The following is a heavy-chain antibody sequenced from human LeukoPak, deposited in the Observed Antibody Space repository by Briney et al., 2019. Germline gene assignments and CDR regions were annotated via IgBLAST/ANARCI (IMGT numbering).Heavy chain of an antibody. CDR1: GNSISSCDNY. CDR2: IYSSGSS. D-gene: IGHD3-22*01. CDR3: ARASYSYDINGWVPFDY. V-gene: IGHV4-61*02. J-gene: IGHJ4*02. Sequence: TLSLTCTVSGNSISSCDNYWSWIRQPAGQGLVWIGRIYSSGSSNFNPALKSRVTISGDTSKNQISLRLSSVTAAHTAVYYCARASYSYDINGWVPFDYWGQGTLVTVSS.